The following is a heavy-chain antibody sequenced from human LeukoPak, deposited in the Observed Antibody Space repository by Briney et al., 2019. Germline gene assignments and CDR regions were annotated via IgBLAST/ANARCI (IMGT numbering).Heavy chain of an antibody. D-gene: IGHD2-2*01. CDR3: VSCGTTTCIIRFDH. J-gene: IGHJ4*02. CDR1: GFTFSRYW. CDR2: IKEDGSEK. V-gene: IGHV3-7*01. Sequence: PGGSLRLSCAASGFTFSRYWMNWVRQAPGKGLEWVAGIKEDGSEKSYVDSVKGRFTISRDNAKNSLYLQMNSLRAEDTAVYYCVSCGTTTCIIRFDHWGQGTLVTVSS.